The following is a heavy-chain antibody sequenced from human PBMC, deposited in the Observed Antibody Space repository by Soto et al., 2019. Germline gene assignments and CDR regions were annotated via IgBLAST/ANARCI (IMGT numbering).Heavy chain of an antibody. D-gene: IGHD3-10*01. Sequence: EVQLLESGGGLVQPGGSLRLSCAASGFTFNNYAMTWVRQAPGKGLEWVSAISGGGDTTSYADSVKGRFTVSRDGSKNTVYLQVSSLRAEDTALYYCAKGRGGSGSLTPRVDFWGQGTLVTVYS. J-gene: IGHJ4*02. CDR3: AKGRGGSGSLTPRVDF. V-gene: IGHV3-23*01. CDR2: ISGGGDTT. CDR1: GFTFNNYA.